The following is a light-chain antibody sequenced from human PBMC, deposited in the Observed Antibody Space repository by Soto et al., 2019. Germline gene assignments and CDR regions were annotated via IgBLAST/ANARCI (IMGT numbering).Light chain of an antibody. CDR2: KNN. Sequence: QSVLTQPPSASGTPGQRVTISCSGGSYNVGKNLVYWYQQRPGTAPKLIIFKNNQRPSGISNRFSGSKSGNTASLTISGLQAEDEADYYCSSYTSSTNYVFGTGTKLTVL. CDR3: SSYTSSTNYV. V-gene: IGLV1-47*01. CDR1: SYNVGKNL. J-gene: IGLJ1*01.